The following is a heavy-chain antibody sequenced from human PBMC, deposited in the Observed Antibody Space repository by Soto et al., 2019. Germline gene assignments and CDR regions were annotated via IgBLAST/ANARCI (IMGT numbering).Heavy chain of an antibody. D-gene: IGHD3-3*01. J-gene: IGHJ6*02. CDR1: GGTFSSYA. CDR3: ARDQALTIFGTKGYYYGMDV. V-gene: IGHV1-69*01. Sequence: QVQLVQSGAEVKKPGSSVKVSCKASGGTFSSYAISWVRQAPGQGLEWMGGIIPIFGTANYAQKFQGRVTITADESTSTAYMELSSLRSEDTAVYYCARDQALTIFGTKGYYYGMDVWGQGTTVTVSS. CDR2: IIPIFGTA.